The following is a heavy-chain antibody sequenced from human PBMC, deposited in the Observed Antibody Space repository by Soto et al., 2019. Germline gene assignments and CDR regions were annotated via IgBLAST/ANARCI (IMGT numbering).Heavy chain of an antibody. J-gene: IGHJ4*02. V-gene: IGHV4-4*02. CDR2: FFHSGSA. CDR3: ARKAWTRLDY. CDR1: GGSLSTPVW. Sequence: QLQLQESGPGLVKPSGTLSLTCGVSGGSLSTPVWWSWVRLPPGKGLEWIGEFFHSGSANYNPSLQSRVTISLDKSTNQFSLRLSSVTAADTAVYYCARKAWTRLDYWGQGDLVTVSS. D-gene: IGHD1-1*01.